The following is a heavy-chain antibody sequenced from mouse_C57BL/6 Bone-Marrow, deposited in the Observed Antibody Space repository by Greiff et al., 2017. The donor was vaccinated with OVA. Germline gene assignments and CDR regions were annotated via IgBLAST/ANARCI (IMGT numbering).Heavy chain of an antibody. J-gene: IGHJ1*03. V-gene: IGHV1-64*01. CDR1: GYTFTSYW. CDR2: IHPNSGST. CDR3: ARPITTVVDWYFDV. D-gene: IGHD1-1*01. Sequence: QVQLKESGAELVKPGASVKLSCKASGYTFTSYWMHWVKQRPGQGLEWIGMIHPNSGSTNYNEKFKSKATLTVDKSSSTAYMQLSSLTSEDSAVYYCARPITTVVDWYFDVWGTGTTVTVSS.